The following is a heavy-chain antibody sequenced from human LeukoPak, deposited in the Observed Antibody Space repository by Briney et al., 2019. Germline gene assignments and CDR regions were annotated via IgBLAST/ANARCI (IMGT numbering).Heavy chain of an antibody. CDR1: GFTFDDYC. J-gene: IGHJ4*02. CDR3: ARDSNPYYYVSGSDY. D-gene: IGHD3-10*01. CDR2: INWNGGSA. Sequence: GGCLRLSCAASGFTFDDYCMSWVRQVPGKGLEWVSGINWNGGSAGYADSVKGRFTISRDNAKNSLYLQMNSLRAEDTALYYCARDSNPYYYVSGSDYWGQGTLVIVSS. V-gene: IGHV3-20*04.